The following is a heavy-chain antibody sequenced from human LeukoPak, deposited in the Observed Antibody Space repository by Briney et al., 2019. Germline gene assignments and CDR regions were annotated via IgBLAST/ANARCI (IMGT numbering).Heavy chain of an antibody. Sequence: PSETLSLTYTVSGGSISSYYCSWIRQPAGKGLEWIGYIYYSGSTNYNPSLKSRVTISVDTSKNQFSLKLSSVTAADTAVYYCARDHGRNWFDPWGQGTLVTVSS. J-gene: IGHJ5*02. CDR3: ARDHGRNWFDP. D-gene: IGHD5-24*01. V-gene: IGHV4-59*01. CDR2: IYYSGST. CDR1: GGSISSYY.